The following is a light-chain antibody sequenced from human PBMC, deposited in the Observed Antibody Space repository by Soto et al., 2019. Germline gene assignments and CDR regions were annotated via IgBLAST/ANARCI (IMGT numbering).Light chain of an antibody. Sequence: EIVLTQSPVTLSLSPGDRATLSCRPSQSVSSLLAWYQQKPGQPPRLLIYDVSNRAAGIPARFSGSGSGTDLALTLSSLEPEDVAVYYCQQRTDWPPVYTFGQGTKLEIK. J-gene: IGKJ2*01. V-gene: IGKV3-11*01. CDR2: DVS. CDR3: QQRTDWPPVYT. CDR1: QSVSSL.